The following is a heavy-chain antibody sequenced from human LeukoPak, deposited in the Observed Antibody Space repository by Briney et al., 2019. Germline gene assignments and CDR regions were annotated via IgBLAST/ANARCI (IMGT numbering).Heavy chain of an antibody. CDR3: AKDLFGVEWPRISTYYHGMDV. J-gene: IGHJ6*02. Sequence: PGGSLRLSCAASGLTFSSCGMHWVRQAPGKGLEWVAVISYDGSNKYYADSVKGRIIISRDNSKNTLYLHMNSLRGEDTAVYHCAKDLFGVEWPRISTYYHGMDVWGQGTTVTVSS. CDR2: ISYDGSNK. CDR1: GLTFSSCG. D-gene: IGHD3-3*01. V-gene: IGHV3-30*18.